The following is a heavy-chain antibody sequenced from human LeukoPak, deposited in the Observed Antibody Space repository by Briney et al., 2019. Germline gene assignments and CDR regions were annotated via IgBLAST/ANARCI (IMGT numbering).Heavy chain of an antibody. CDR1: GYTFTSYY. CDR2: INPSGGST. V-gene: IGHV1-46*01. CDR3: ARDAPSGYSGYDYYDY. D-gene: IGHD5-12*01. J-gene: IGHJ4*02. Sequence: ASEKVSCKASGYTFTSYYMHWVRQAPGQGLEWMGIINPSGGSTSYAQKFQGRVTMTRDTSTSTVYMELSSLRSEDTAVYYCARDAPSGYSGYDYYDYWGQGTLVTVSS.